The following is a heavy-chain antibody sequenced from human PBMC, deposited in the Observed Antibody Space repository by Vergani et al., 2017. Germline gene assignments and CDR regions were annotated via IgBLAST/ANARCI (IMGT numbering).Heavy chain of an antibody. CDR1: GGSFSGYY. V-gene: IGHV4-34*01. CDR2: INHSGST. Sequence: QVQLQQWGAGLLKPSETLSLTCAVYGGSFSGYYWSWIRQPPGKGLEWIGEINHSGSTNYNPSLKSGVTISVDTSKNQFSLKLSSVTAADTAVYYCARSSSRKIDYWGQGTLVTVSS. CDR3: ARSSSRKIDY. J-gene: IGHJ4*02.